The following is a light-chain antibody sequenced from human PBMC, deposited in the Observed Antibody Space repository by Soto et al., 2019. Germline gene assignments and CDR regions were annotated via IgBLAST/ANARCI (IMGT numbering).Light chain of an antibody. CDR2: DAS. CDR1: DDISNY. J-gene: IGKJ3*01. CDR3: QQYANLPLT. V-gene: IGKV1-33*01. Sequence: DIQMTQSPSSLSASVGDRVTITCQASDDISNYLNWYQQKPGKAPKVLIYDASHLESGVPSRFSGGGSGTESTFTISSLQAEDIATYYFQQYANLPLTFGPGTKVDI.